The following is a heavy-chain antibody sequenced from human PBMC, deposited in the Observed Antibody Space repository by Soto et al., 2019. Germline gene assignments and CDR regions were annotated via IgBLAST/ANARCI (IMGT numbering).Heavy chain of an antibody. CDR3: ARGPQYSSGGKTMTINFDY. CDR2: INHSGST. Sequence: SETLSLTCAVYGGSFSGYYWSWIRQPPGKGLEWIGEINHSGSTNYNPSLKSRVTISVDTSKNQFSLKLSSVTAADTAVYYCARGPQYSSGGKTMTINFDYWGQGTLVTSPQ. CDR1: GGSFSGYY. V-gene: IGHV4-34*01. J-gene: IGHJ4*02. D-gene: IGHD6-19*01.